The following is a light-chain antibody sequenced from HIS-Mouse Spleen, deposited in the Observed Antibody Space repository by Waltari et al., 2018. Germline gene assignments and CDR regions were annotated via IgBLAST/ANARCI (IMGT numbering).Light chain of an antibody. V-gene: IGLV1-47*01. CDR2: RNN. J-gene: IGLJ2*01. CDR1: SSNIGSNH. CDR3: AAWDDSLSGVV. Sequence: QSVLTQPPSASGTPGQRVTISCSGSSSNIGSNHVYWYQQPPGTAPKLLIYRNNQRPSGVPDRFSGSKSGTSASLAISGLRSEDEADYYCAAWDDSLSGVVFGGGTKLTVL.